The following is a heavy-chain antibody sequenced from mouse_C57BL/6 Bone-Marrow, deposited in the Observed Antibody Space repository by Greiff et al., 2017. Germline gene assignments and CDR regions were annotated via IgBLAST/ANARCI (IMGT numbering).Heavy chain of an antibody. D-gene: IGHD1-1*01. CDR2: IDPETGGT. Sequence: VKLMESGAELVRPGASVTLSCKASGYTFTDYEMHWVKQTPVHGLEWIGAIDPETGGTAYNQKFKGKAILTADQSSSTAYMELRSLTSEDSAFYYCTRDLFPVVAFDSWGQGTTLTVSS. V-gene: IGHV1-15*01. J-gene: IGHJ2*01. CDR3: TRDLFPVVAFDS. CDR1: GYTFTDYE.